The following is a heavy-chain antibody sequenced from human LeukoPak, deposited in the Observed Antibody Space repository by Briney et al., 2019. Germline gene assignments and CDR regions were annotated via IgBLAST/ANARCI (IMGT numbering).Heavy chain of an antibody. CDR1: GYTFTGYY. CDR2: INSDSGFT. V-gene: IGHV1-2*02. D-gene: IGHD3-10*01. Sequence: ASVKVSCKASGYTFTGYYMNWVRQAPGQGLEWMGWINSDSGFTKYAQKFQGRVTMTRDTSITTVYMDLTRLTSDDTAVYYCARVGDHFHWYLDLWGRGTLVTVSS. CDR3: ARVGDHFHWYLDL. J-gene: IGHJ2*01.